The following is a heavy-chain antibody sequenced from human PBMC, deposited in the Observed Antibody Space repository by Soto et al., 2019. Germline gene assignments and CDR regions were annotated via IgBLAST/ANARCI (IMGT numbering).Heavy chain of an antibody. J-gene: IGHJ4*02. CDR2: ISGSGGSGRG. V-gene: IGHV3-23*01. CDR3: AKRFAYGSGPFEC. Sequence: PGGSLRLSCVGSGFSFRKYAMNWVRQAPGKGLEWVSGISGSGGSGRGFYADPVKGRFTISRDNSKNTLYLEMNSLRAEDTAVYYCAKRFAYGSGPFECWGRGTLVTVSS. CDR1: GFSFRKYA. D-gene: IGHD2-21*01.